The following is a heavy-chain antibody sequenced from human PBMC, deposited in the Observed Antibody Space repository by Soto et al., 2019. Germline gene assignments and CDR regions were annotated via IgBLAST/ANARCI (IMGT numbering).Heavy chain of an antibody. D-gene: IGHD5-12*01. Sequence: ASETLSLTCTVSDGSVSSGSYYWTWIRQPPGKGLEWIGYIYSSGSTLYNPPLRSRVIISVDTSMNQFSLKLSSVTAAETAVYYCARDSLALFDSWGQGTLVTVSS. J-gene: IGHJ4*02. CDR3: ARDSLALFDS. CDR2: IYSSGST. V-gene: IGHV4-61*01. CDR1: DGSVSSGSYY.